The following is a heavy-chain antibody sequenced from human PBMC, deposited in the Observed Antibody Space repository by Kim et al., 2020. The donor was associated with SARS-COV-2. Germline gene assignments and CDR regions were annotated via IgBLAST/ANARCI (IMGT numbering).Heavy chain of an antibody. D-gene: IGHD6-19*01. V-gene: IGHV1-3*01. J-gene: IGHJ6*02. CDR1: GYTFTSYA. Sequence: ASVKVSCKASGYTFTSYAMHWVRQAPGQRLEWMGWINAGNGNTKYSQKFQGRVTITRDTSASTAYMELSSLRSEDTAVYYCARYSSGWYSHRGMDVWGQGTTVTVSS. CDR3: ARYSSGWYSHRGMDV. CDR2: INAGNGNT.